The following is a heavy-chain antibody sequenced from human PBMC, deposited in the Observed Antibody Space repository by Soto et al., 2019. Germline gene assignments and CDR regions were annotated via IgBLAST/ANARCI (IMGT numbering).Heavy chain of an antibody. J-gene: IGHJ6*02. Sequence: PSETLSLTCAVSGASVRSSNWWTWVRQSPGKGLEWIGEIYHLGGTNYNPSLKSRVTISVDMAKNQVSLKLSSVTAADTAVYYCATMKKPRGYYYGLNVWGQGTTVTVSS. CDR2: IYHLGGT. V-gene: IGHV4-4*02. CDR1: GASVRSSNW. CDR3: ATMKKPRGYYYGLNV.